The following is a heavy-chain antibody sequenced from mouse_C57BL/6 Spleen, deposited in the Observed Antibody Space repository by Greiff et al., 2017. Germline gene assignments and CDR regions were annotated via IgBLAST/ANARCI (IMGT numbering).Heavy chain of an antibody. D-gene: IGHD2-4*01. CDR1: GYAFPTHW. CDR3: ARSGYDWGWFAY. CDR2: IDTSDSYP. Sequence: QVQLLQPGAELVLPGASLKLSCKSSGYAFPTHWMSWVQKTPGQGLEWIGEIDTSDSYPNYNHTIKGKSTLTVDKSSSTAYRQLSSLTSEDSAVYYCARSGYDWGWFAYWGQGTLVTVSA. V-gene: IGHV1-69*01. J-gene: IGHJ3*01.